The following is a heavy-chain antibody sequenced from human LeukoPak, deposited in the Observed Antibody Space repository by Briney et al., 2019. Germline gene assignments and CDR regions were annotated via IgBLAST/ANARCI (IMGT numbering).Heavy chain of an antibody. J-gene: IGHJ3*02. Sequence: PSETLSLTCTVSGGSVSSGSYYWSWIRQPPGKGLEWIGYIYYSGSTNYNPSLRSRVTISVDTSKNQFSLKLSSVTAADTAVYYCARDPSIVGALAFDIWGQGTMVTVSS. CDR1: GGSVSSGSYY. V-gene: IGHV4-61*01. CDR3: ARDPSIVGALAFDI. D-gene: IGHD1-26*01. CDR2: IYYSGST.